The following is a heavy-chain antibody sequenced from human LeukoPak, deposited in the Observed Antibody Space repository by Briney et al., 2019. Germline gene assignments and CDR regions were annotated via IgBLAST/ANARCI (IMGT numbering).Heavy chain of an antibody. CDR3: ARPAYDSSGYFDAFDI. CDR1: GVSISSYY. CDR2: IYTSGST. J-gene: IGHJ3*02. Sequence: PSETLSLTCTVSGVSISSYYWSWIRQPAGKGLEWIGHIYTSGSTNYNPSLKSRVTLSVDTSKNQFSLKLSSVTAADTAVYYCARPAYDSSGYFDAFDIWGQGAMVTVSS. V-gene: IGHV4-4*07. D-gene: IGHD3-22*01.